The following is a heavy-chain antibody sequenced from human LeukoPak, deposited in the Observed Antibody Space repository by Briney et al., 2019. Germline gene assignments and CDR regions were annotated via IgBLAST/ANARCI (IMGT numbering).Heavy chain of an antibody. D-gene: IGHD2-2*02. J-gene: IGHJ3*02. V-gene: IGHV3-30*02. Sequence: GGPLRLSCAASEFTFSSYGMHWVRQAPGKGLEWVAFIRYDGSNKYYADSVKGRFTISRDNSKNTLYLQMNSLRAEDTAVYYCAKDGGYCSSTSCYSAPAYDAFDIWGQGTMVTVSS. CDR2: IRYDGSNK. CDR1: EFTFSSYG. CDR3: AKDGGYCSSTSCYSAPAYDAFDI.